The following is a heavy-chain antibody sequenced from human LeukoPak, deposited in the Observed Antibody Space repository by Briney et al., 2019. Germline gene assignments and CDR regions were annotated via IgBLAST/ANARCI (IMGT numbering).Heavy chain of an antibody. CDR3: ARVNPQLRFDI. Sequence: SGGSLRLSCAASGFTFSSYAMHWVRQAPGKGLEYVSAISSNRGSTYYANSVKGRFTISRDNSKNTLYLQMGSLRAEDMAVYYCARVNPQLRFDIWGQGTMVTVSS. CDR1: GFTFSSYA. J-gene: IGHJ3*02. CDR2: ISSNRGST. V-gene: IGHV3-64*01.